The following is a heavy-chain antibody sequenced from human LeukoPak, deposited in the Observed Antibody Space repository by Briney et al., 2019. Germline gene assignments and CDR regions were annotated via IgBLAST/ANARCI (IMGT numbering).Heavy chain of an antibody. CDR1: GGSISSYY. Sequence: PSETLSLTCTVSGGSISSYYWSWIRQPPGKGLEWIGYIYYSGSTNYNPSLKSRVTISVDTPKNQFSLKLSSVTAADTAVYYCARGGRYGSGNHFDYWGQGTLVTVSS. V-gene: IGHV4-59*01. D-gene: IGHD3-10*01. CDR2: IYYSGST. J-gene: IGHJ4*02. CDR3: ARGGRYGSGNHFDY.